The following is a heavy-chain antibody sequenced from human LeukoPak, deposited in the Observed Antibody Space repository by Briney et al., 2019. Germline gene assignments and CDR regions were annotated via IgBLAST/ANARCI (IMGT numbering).Heavy chain of an antibody. V-gene: IGHV4-34*01. CDR1: GGSFSGYY. J-gene: IGHJ3*02. CDR2: INHSGST. D-gene: IGHD2-2*01. CDR3: ARGHCSSTSCLDAFDI. Sequence: SETLSLTCAVYGGSFSGYYWSWIRQPPGKGLEWIGEINHSGSTNYNPSLKSRVTISVDTSKNQFSLKLSSVTAADMAVYYCARGHCSSTSCLDAFDIWGQGTMVTVSS.